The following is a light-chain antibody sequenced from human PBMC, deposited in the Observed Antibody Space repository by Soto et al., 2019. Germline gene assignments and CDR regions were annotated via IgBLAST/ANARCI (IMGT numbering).Light chain of an antibody. CDR1: QRVSRD. V-gene: IGKV3-11*01. CDR3: QQRSNWPAT. Sequence: EIVMTQSPAALSVSPGERVTLSCRASQRVSRDLAWYQQKPGQAPRLLIYDTSTRATGVPARFSGSGSGTDFTLTISSLAPEDFAVYYCQQRSNWPATFGQGTRLEIK. CDR2: DTS. J-gene: IGKJ5*01.